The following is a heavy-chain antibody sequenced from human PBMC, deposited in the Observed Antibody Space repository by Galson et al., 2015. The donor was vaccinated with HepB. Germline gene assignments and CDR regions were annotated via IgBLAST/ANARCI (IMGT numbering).Heavy chain of an antibody. D-gene: IGHD3-16*01. Sequence: SLRLSCAASGFTFSNYAMSWVRQVPGKGLEWVSAISGSGGSSYYADSVKGRFTISRDNSKNTLYLEMSSLRSEDTALYYCAVQVGDRDDFWGQGTLVTVSS. CDR2: ISGSGGSS. V-gene: IGHV3-23*01. J-gene: IGHJ4*02. CDR3: AVQVGDRDDF. CDR1: GFTFSNYA.